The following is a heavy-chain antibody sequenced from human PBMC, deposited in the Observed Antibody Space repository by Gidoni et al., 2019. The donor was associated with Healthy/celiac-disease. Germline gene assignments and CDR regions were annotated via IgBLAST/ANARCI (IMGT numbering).Heavy chain of an antibody. J-gene: IGHJ6*03. D-gene: IGHD3-3*01. V-gene: IGHV1-2*02. CDR1: GYTFTGYY. CDR3: ARGSFGVVILSYYYMDV. CDR2: INPNSGGT. Sequence: QVQLVQSGAEVKKPGASVKVSCKASGYTFTGYYMHWVRQAPGQGLEWMGWINPNSGGTNYAQKFQGRVTMTRDTSISTAYMELSRLRSDDTAVYYCARGSFGVVILSYYYMDVWGKGTTVTVSS.